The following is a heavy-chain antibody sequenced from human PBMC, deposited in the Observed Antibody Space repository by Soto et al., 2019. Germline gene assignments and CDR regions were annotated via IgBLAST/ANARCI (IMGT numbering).Heavy chain of an antibody. CDR3: ASTSGDYDILTGYYPKCFDY. V-gene: IGHV4-39*01. CDR2: IYYSGST. CDR1: GGSISSSSYY. Sequence: SETLSLTCTVSGGSISSSSYYWGWIRQPPGKGLEWIGSIYYSGSTYYNPSLKSRVTISVDTSKNQFSLKLSSVTAADTAVYYCASTSGDYDILTGYYPKCFDYWGQGTLVTVSS. D-gene: IGHD3-9*01. J-gene: IGHJ4*02.